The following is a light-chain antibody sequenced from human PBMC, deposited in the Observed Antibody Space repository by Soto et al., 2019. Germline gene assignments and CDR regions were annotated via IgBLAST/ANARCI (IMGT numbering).Light chain of an antibody. Sequence: DIQMTQSPSTLSASVGDRVTITCRASQSISSWLAWYQQKPGKAPKLLIYKASSLESGVPSRFSGSGSGTEFTLTISSLQPDDLATYYCQHYEGYPWTFGQGTKVEIK. CDR1: QSISSW. CDR3: QHYEGYPWT. V-gene: IGKV1-5*03. CDR2: KAS. J-gene: IGKJ1*01.